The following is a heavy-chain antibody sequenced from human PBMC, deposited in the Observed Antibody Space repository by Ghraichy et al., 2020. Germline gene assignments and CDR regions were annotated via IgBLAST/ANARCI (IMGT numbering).Heavy chain of an antibody. CDR1: GGSVSSGSYY. Sequence: SETLSLTCTVSGGSVSSGSYYWSWIRQPPGKGLEWIGYIYYSGSTNYNPSLKSRVTISVDTSKNQFSLKLSSVTAADTAVYYCARLIAAAARPPYYGMDVWGQGTTVTVSS. CDR3: ARLIAAAARPPYYGMDV. CDR2: IYYSGST. J-gene: IGHJ6*02. D-gene: IGHD6-13*01. V-gene: IGHV4-61*01.